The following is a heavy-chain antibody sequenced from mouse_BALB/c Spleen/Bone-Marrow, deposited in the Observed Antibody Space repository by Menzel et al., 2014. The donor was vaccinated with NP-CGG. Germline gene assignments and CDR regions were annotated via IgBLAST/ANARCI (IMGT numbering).Heavy chain of an antibody. J-gene: IGHJ1*01. Sequence: EVQRVESGPELVKPGASVKMSCKASGYTFTSYVMHWVKQKPGQGLEWIGYINPYNDGTKYNEKFKGKATLTSDKSSSTAYMELSSLTSEDSAVYYCARSPWYFGVWGAGTTVTVSS. CDR1: GYTFTSYV. CDR3: ARSPWYFGV. V-gene: IGHV1-14*01. CDR2: INPYNDGT.